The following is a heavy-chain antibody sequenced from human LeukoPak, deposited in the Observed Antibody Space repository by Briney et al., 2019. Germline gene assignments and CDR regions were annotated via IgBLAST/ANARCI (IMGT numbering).Heavy chain of an antibody. Sequence: GGSLRLSCAASGFTFTSYTMSWVRQAPGKGLEWVASMREDGGEIYYVDSVRGRFTISRDNAKNSLYLQMDSLRADDTAVYYCARGGARWFDPWGLGTLVTVSS. D-gene: IGHD4/OR15-4a*01. J-gene: IGHJ5*02. V-gene: IGHV3-7*01. CDR2: MREDGGEI. CDR3: ARGGARWFDP. CDR1: GFTFTSYT.